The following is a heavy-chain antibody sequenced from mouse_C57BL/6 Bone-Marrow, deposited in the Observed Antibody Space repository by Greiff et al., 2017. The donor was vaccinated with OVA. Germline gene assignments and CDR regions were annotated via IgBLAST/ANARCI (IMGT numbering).Heavy chain of an antibody. J-gene: IGHJ1*03. D-gene: IGHD1-1*01. CDR1: GYTFTSYW. CDR3: AIYSGSSYRLRWYFDV. V-gene: IGHV1-64*01. CDR2: IHPNSGST. Sequence: QVQLQQPGAELVKPGASVKLSCKASGYTFTSYWMHWVKQRPGQGLEWIGMIHPNSGSTNYNEKFKSKDTLTVDKSSSTAYMQLSNLTSEDSAVYYCAIYSGSSYRLRWYFDVWGTGTTVTVSS.